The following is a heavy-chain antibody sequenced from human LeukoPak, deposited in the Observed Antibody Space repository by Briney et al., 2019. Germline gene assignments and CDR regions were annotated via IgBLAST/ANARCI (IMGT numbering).Heavy chain of an antibody. V-gene: IGHV4-59*01. CDR1: GGSISSYY. Sequence: SETLSLTCTVSGGSISSYYWSWIRQPPGKGLEWIGYIYYSGSTNYNPSLKSRVTISVDTSKNQFSLKLSSATAADTAVYYCGGGKDCRSLFPGSYYLHFGKGRLGQGTTVTVSS. D-gene: IGHD1-26*01. J-gene: IGHJ6*02. CDR3: GGGKDCRSLFPGSYYLHFGKGR. CDR2: IYYSGST.